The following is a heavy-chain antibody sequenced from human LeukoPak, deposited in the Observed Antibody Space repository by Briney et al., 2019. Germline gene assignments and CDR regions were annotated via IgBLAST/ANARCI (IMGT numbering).Heavy chain of an antibody. CDR2: IKQDGSEN. Sequence: PGGSLRLSCAASGFTFSSYWMSWVRQAPGKGLEWVASIKQDGSENYYVDSVKGRFTISRDNAKNSLYLQMNSLRAEDTAVYYCARDCSSTSCYRGGFDPWSQGTLVTVSS. CDR3: ARDCSSTSCYRGGFDP. V-gene: IGHV3-7*01. CDR1: GFTFSSYW. J-gene: IGHJ5*02. D-gene: IGHD2-2*02.